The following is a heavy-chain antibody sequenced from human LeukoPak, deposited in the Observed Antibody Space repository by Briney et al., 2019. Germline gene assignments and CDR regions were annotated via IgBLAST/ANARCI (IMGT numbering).Heavy chain of an antibody. D-gene: IGHD5-18*01. V-gene: IGHV4-59*01. CDR2: IYYSGST. CDR1: GGSISSYY. Sequence: ASETLSLTCTVSGGSISSYYWSWIRQPPGKGLEWIAYIYYSGSTNYNPSLKSRVTMSVDTSKTQFSLELRSVTAADTAVYYCARDDGYSYGLGYFQHWGQGTLVTVSS. CDR3: ARDDGYSYGLGYFQH. J-gene: IGHJ1*01.